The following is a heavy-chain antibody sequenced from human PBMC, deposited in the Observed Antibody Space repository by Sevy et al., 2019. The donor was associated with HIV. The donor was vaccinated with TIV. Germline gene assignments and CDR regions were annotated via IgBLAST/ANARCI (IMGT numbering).Heavy chain of an antibody. CDR2: ISATGGSS. Sequence: GGSLRLSCAASGFTFDNYPMNWVRQAPGKGLEWVSGISATGGSSYYADSVRGRFTISRDNSKNALYLQMSSLRAEDTAVYYCAREKVDTSMIFVEYYGMDVWGQGTTVTVSS. CDR1: GFTFDNYP. J-gene: IGHJ6*02. CDR3: AREKVDTSMIFVEYYGMDV. D-gene: IGHD5-18*01. V-gene: IGHV3-23*01.